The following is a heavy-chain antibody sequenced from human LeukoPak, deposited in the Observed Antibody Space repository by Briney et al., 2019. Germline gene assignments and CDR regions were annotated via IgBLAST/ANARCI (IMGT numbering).Heavy chain of an antibody. D-gene: IGHD3-9*01. V-gene: IGHV1-24*01. J-gene: IGHJ5*02. CDR3: ATVGYFDWLLPWHNWFDP. CDR2: FDPEDGET. CDR1: GYTLTELS. Sequence: GASVKVSCKVSGYTLTELSMHWVRQAPGKGLEWMGGFDPEDGETIYAQKFQGRVTMTEDTSTDTAYMELSSLRSEDTAVYYCATVGYFDWLLPWHNWFDPWGQGTLVTVSS.